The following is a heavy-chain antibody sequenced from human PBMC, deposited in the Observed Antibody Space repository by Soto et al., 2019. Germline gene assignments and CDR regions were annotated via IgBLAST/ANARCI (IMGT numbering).Heavy chain of an antibody. V-gene: IGHV4-59*01. Sequence: PSETLSLTCTVSGGSISSYYWSWIRQPPGKGLEWIGYIYYSGSTNYNPSLKSRVTISVDTSKNQFSLKLSSVTAADTAVYYCARDRTGDCYFDYWGQGTLVTVSS. J-gene: IGHJ4*02. CDR1: GGSISSYY. CDR2: IYYSGST. CDR3: ARDRTGDCYFDY. D-gene: IGHD7-27*01.